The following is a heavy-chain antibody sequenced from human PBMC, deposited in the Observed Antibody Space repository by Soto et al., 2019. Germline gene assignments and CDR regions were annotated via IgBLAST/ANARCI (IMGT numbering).Heavy chain of an antibody. CDR3: AVAYGMDV. D-gene: IGHD2-15*01. CDR1: GFIVSNYW. J-gene: IGHJ6*02. CDR2: INQNGGER. Sequence: GGSLRLSCAASGFIVSNYWMSWVRQAPGKGLEWVANINQNGGERYYVDSVKGRFIISRDNAKNFFYLEMSSLRAEDTAVYYCAVAYGMDVWGQGT. V-gene: IGHV3-7*01.